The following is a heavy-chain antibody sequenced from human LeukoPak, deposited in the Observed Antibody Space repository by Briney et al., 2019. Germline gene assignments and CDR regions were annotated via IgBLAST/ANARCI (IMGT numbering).Heavy chain of an antibody. J-gene: IGHJ5*02. CDR3: ARGAAAETRDWFDP. CDR1: GFTFSTYA. CDR2: ISGRGGST. Sequence: PGGSLRLSCAASGFTFSTYAMSWVRQAPGKGLEWVSTISGRGGSTYYADSVKGRFNISRDNAKNSLYLQMNSLRDEDTAVYHCARGAAAETRDWFDPWGQGTLVTVSS. D-gene: IGHD6-13*01. V-gene: IGHV3-23*01.